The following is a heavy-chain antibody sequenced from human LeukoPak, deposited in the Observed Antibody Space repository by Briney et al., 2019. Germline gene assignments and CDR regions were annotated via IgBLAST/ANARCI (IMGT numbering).Heavy chain of an antibody. CDR1: GGSISSGSYY. Sequence: SQTLSLTCTVSGGSISSGSYYWSWIRQPVGKGLEWIGRVYSSGRTNYNPSLKSRGTISIDTSKNQFSLELSSVTAADTAVYYCARDRYYDSSGDYYYYMDAWGKGTTVTISS. J-gene: IGHJ6*03. CDR2: VYSSGRT. V-gene: IGHV4-61*02. CDR3: ARDRYYDSSGDYYYYMDA. D-gene: IGHD3-22*01.